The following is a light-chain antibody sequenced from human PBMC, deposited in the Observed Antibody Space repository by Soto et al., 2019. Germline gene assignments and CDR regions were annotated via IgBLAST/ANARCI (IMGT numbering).Light chain of an antibody. Sequence: EIGMSQSPATLSVAPRERGILSCRASQSVSSNLAWYQQKPGQAPRLLLYDASPRATGVPARFSGSGSGTEFTLTISSLQSDDFAVYYCQQYNKWPPITLGVGTQVEIK. J-gene: IGKJ4*01. CDR2: DAS. CDR3: QQYNKWPPIT. CDR1: QSVSSN. V-gene: IGKV3-15*01.